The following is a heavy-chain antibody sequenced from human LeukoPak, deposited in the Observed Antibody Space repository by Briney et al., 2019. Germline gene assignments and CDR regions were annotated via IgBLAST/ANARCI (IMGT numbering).Heavy chain of an antibody. J-gene: IGHJ4*02. Sequence: SETLSLTCAVYGGSFSDYYWSWTRQPPGKGLEWIGEINHSGSTNYNPSLKSRVTISVDTSKNQFSLKLTSVTAADTAVYYCARGGYSYGYLYWGQGTLVTVSS. CDR2: INHSGST. CDR3: ARGGYSYGYLY. D-gene: IGHD5-18*01. CDR1: GGSFSDYY. V-gene: IGHV4-34*01.